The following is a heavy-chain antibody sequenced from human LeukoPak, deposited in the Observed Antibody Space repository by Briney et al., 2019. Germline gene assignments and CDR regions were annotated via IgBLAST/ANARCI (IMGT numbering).Heavy chain of an antibody. CDR3: ARVHSGSYYVDY. CDR2: IYYSGST. D-gene: IGHD1-26*01. J-gene: IGHJ4*02. Sequence: SGTLSLTCTVSGGSVSSGSYYWSWIRQPPGKGLEWIGYIYYSGSTNYNPSLKSRVTISVDTSKNQFSLKLSSVTAADTAVYYCARVHSGSYYVDYWGQGTLVTVSS. V-gene: IGHV4-61*01. CDR1: GGSVSSGSYY.